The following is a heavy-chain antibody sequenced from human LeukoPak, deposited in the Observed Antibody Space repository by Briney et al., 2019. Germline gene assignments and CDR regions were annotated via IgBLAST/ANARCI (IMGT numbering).Heavy chain of an antibody. V-gene: IGHV3-30-3*01. CDR3: ARTVVNDAFDI. J-gene: IGHJ3*02. D-gene: IGHD4-23*01. CDR1: GFTFSSYA. CDR2: ISYDGSNK. Sequence: GGSLRLSCAASGFTFSSYAMYWVRQAPGKGLECVAVISYDGSNKHYTDSVQGRFTISRDNSKNTLFLQMNSLRAEDTAVYYCARTVVNDAFDIWGQGTMVTVSS.